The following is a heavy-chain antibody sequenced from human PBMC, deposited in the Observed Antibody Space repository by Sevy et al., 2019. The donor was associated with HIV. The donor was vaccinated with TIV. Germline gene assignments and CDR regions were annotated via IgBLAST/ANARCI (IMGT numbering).Heavy chain of an antibody. V-gene: IGHV3-49*04. D-gene: IGHD1-1*01. J-gene: IGHJ4*02. CDR2: LKSKAYGGTL. Sequence: GGSLRLSCTTSGFTFGDYAMSWVRQAPGKGLEWVAFLKSKAYGGTLDYAAYVKGRFTISRDDSKSIAHLQMNDLKTEATAIYYCTLWKGAQSIFDYWGQGALVTVSS. CDR3: TLWKGAQSIFDY. CDR1: GFTFGDYA.